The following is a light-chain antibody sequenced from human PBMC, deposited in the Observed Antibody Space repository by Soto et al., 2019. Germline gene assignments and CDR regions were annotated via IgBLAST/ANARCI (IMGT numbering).Light chain of an antibody. CDR2: AAT. V-gene: IGKV1-6*01. CDR1: QGIRKD. CDR3: LQHYKYPWT. J-gene: IGKJ1*01. Sequence: AIQMTQSPSSLSASVGDRVTITCRASQGIRKDLGWYQQKPGKAPKLLIYAATSLQSGVPSRFSGSGSGTDFTLTIRSLQPENFATYYCLQHYKYPWTFGQGTKGEIK.